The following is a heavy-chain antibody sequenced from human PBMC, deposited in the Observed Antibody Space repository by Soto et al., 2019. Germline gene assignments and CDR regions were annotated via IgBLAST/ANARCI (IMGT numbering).Heavy chain of an antibody. V-gene: IGHV3-73*02. D-gene: IGHD4-17*01. J-gene: IGHJ6*02. CDR2: IRTKANSYAT. CDR1: EFTFSDSG. CDR3: TRNGDYVWGMDV. Sequence: EVQLVESGGGLVQPGGSLKLSCAASEFTFSDSGMHWVRQASGKGLEWVGRIRTKANSYATDYAASVKGRFTISRDDSKNTTYLPMNSLKTEDTAVYYCTRNGDYVWGMDVWGQGTTVTVSS.